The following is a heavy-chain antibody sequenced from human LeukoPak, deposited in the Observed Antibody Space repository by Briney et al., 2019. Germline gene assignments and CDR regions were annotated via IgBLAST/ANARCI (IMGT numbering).Heavy chain of an antibody. J-gene: IGHJ4*02. D-gene: IGHD3-10*01. CDR1: GYTFTSYG. Sequence: GASVKVSCKASGYTFTSYGISWVRQAPGQGLEWMGWISAYNGNTNYAQKLQGRVTMTTDTSTSTAYMELRSLRSDDTAVYYCARGYYGSGSYYKGIDYWGQGTLVTVSS. V-gene: IGHV1-18*01. CDR2: ISAYNGNT. CDR3: ARGYYGSGSYYKGIDY.